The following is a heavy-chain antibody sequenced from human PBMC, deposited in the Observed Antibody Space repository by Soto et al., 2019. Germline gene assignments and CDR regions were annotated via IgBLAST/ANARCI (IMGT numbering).Heavy chain of an antibody. CDR1: GFTFSNYA. Sequence: EVQLLESGGGLVQPGGSLRLSCAASGFTFSNYAVTWVRQAPGKGLGWVSTISGSGGSTYYADSVKGRFTISRDNSKNTLYLPMNSLRAEDTAVYYCAKDQGSSWYEIDYWGQGTLVTVSS. CDR2: ISGSGGST. J-gene: IGHJ4*02. CDR3: AKDQGSSWYEIDY. D-gene: IGHD6-13*01. V-gene: IGHV3-23*01.